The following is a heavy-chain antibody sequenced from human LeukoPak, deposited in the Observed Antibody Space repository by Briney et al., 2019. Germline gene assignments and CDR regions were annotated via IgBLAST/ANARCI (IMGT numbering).Heavy chain of an antibody. CDR1: GFTFSSYD. Sequence: GGSLRLSCAASGFTFSSYDMHWVRHAPGKGLEWVSAIGTAGDTYYPGSVKGRFTISRENAKNSLYLQMNSLRAEDTALYYCAKDPFDSSQNWFDPWGHGTLVTVSS. J-gene: IGHJ5*02. D-gene: IGHD2-21*01. CDR2: IGTAGDT. V-gene: IGHV3-13*01. CDR3: AKDPFDSSQNWFDP.